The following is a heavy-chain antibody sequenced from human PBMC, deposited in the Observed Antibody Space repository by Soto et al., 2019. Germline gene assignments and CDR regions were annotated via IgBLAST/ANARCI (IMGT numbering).Heavy chain of an antibody. CDR3: ARGSGSYSPLDY. V-gene: IGHV3-11*05. D-gene: IGHD3-10*01. CDR2: ISGSSSYT. Sequence: QVQLVESGGGLVKPGGSLRLSCAASGFTFSDYYMNWIRQAPGKGLEWVSSISGSSSYTNYADSVKGRFTISRDNTKNSLYLQMNSLRAEDTAVYYCARGSGSYSPLDYWGQGTLVTVSS. CDR1: GFTFSDYY. J-gene: IGHJ4*02.